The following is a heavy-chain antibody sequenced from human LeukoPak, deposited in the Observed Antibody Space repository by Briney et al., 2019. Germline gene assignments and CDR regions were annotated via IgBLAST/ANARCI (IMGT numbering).Heavy chain of an antibody. V-gene: IGHV4-59*12. Sequence: SETLSLTCTVSGGSISNYYWSWIRQPPGKGLEWIGYIYYSGTTNYNPSLKSRVTISVDTSKNQFSLKLSSVTAADTAVYYCARGLGYCSGGSCVGIDYWGQGTLVTVSS. CDR2: IYYSGTT. J-gene: IGHJ4*02. CDR3: ARGLGYCSGGSCVGIDY. D-gene: IGHD2-15*01. CDR1: GGSISNYY.